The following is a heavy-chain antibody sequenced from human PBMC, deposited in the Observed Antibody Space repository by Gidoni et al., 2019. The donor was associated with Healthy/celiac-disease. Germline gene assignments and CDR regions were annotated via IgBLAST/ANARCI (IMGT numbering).Heavy chain of an antibody. CDR2: IYSGGST. D-gene: IGHD3-10*01. V-gene: IGHV3-53*01. CDR3: ARVANKVRGVRTNGNYYYYYGMDV. J-gene: IGHJ6*02. Sequence: QLVESGGGLIQPGGSLRLSCAASGFTVSSNYMSWVRQAPGKGLEWVSVIYSGGSTYYADSVKGRFTISRDNSKNTLYLQMNSLRAEDTAVYYCARVANKVRGVRTNGNYYYYYGMDVWGQGTTVTVSS. CDR1: GFTVSSNY.